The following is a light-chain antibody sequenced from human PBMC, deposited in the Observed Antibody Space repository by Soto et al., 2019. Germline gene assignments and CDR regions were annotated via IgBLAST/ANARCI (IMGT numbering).Light chain of an antibody. Sequence: EIVLTQSPGTLSLSPGERATLSCRASQSVSSSYLAWYQQKAGQAPRLLIYGASNRATGIPDRFSGSGSGTDFILTISRLEPEDFAVYYCQQRSDWPRTFGPGTKVDIK. J-gene: IGKJ3*01. CDR1: QSVSSSY. V-gene: IGKV3D-20*02. CDR2: GAS. CDR3: QQRSDWPRT.